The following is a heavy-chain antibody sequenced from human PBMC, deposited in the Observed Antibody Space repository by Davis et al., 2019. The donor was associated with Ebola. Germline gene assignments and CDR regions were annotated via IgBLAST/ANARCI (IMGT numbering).Heavy chain of an antibody. Sequence: GESLKISCAASGFTVSGNYMSWVRQAPGKGLEWVSFIYGGGSTYYADSVKGRFTISRDNSKNTLYLQMNSLRAEDTAVYYCTRVSDYYWGYWGQGTLVTVSS. D-gene: IGHD3-10*01. CDR3: TRVSDYYWGY. CDR1: GFTVSGNY. V-gene: IGHV3-53*01. CDR2: IYGGGST. J-gene: IGHJ4*02.